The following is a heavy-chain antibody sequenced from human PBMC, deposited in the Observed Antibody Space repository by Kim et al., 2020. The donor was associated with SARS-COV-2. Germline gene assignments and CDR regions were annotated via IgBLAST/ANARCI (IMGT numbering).Heavy chain of an antibody. D-gene: IGHD6-13*01. CDR2: T. CDR3: ARQPGIALIDY. Sequence: TRYSPSFQGQVTISADKSISTAYLQWRSLKASDSAMYYCARQPGIALIDYWGQGTLVTVSS. J-gene: IGHJ4*02. V-gene: IGHV5-51*01.